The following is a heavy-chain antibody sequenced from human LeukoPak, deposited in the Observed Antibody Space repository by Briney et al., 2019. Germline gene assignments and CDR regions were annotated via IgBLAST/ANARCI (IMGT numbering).Heavy chain of an antibody. CDR1: GGSINTNNYY. Sequence: SETLSLTCSVSGGSINTNNYYWGWIRRPPGKGLEWIGTIYYSGTTFYNPSLQSRVTLSVDTSKNLFSLKLSSVTAADTAVYYCARGARAGYNLEPFDYWGQGTLVTVSS. V-gene: IGHV4-39*01. J-gene: IGHJ4*02. D-gene: IGHD5-24*01. CDR2: IYYSGTT. CDR3: ARGARAGYNLEPFDY.